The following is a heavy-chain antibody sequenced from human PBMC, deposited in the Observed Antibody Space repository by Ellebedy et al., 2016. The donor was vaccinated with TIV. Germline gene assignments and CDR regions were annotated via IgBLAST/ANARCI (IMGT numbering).Heavy chain of an antibody. CDR3: ASGGCTSTSCYNGKDFDY. V-gene: IGHV3-74*01. CDR2: MYYEDSSK. Sequence: GESLKISCSTSGFTFSNYWMYWVRQVPGKAPTWVSHMYYEDSSKVYADSVKGRFTISRDNAKNSLYLQMNSLRVEDTAVYYCASGGCTSTSCYNGKDFDYWGQGTLVTVSS. CDR1: GFTFSNYW. J-gene: IGHJ4*02. D-gene: IGHD2-2*02.